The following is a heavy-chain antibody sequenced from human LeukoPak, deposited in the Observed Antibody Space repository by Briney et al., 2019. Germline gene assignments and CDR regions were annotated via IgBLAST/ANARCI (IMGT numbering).Heavy chain of an antibody. Sequence: GGSLRLSCAASGFTFSSYSMNWVRQSPGKGLEWVSHISESSNTIHYADSVKGRFTISRDNARRSLYLQMNSLRAEDTGVYYCARACGGASCYDTPDFDCWGQGTLVTVAS. V-gene: IGHV3-48*01. CDR1: GFTFSSYS. D-gene: IGHD2-2*01. CDR3: ARACGGASCYDTPDFDC. J-gene: IGHJ4*02. CDR2: ISESSNTI.